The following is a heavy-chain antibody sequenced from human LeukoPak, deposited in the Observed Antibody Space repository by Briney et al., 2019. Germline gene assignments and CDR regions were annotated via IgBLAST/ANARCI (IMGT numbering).Heavy chain of an antibody. Sequence: GGSLRLSCAASGFTFSSYAMSWVRQAPGKGLEWVSAISGSGGSTSYADSVKGRFTPSGDNSKNTLYSQKNSLSAEDTAVYYWAKGGRDGGAVDYVWGSYRPDDAFDIWGQGTMVTVSS. D-gene: IGHD3-16*02. J-gene: IGHJ3*02. CDR1: GFTFSSYA. CDR2: ISGSGGST. V-gene: IGHV3-23*01. CDR3: AKGGRDGGAVDYVWGSYRPDDAFDI.